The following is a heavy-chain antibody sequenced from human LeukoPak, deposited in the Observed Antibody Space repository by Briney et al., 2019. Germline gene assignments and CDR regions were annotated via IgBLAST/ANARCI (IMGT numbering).Heavy chain of an antibody. CDR3: ATDRATQYFDY. D-gene: IGHD2-15*01. J-gene: IGHJ4*02. CDR1: GITFRCYG. CDR2: IWYDGSNK. V-gene: IGHV3-30*02. Sequence: GGSLRLSCAASGITFRCYGMHWVRQTPGKGLEWVAFIWYDGSNKYYADSVKGRFTISIDNSRNTLFLQMNSLRAEDTAVYYCATDRATQYFDYWGQGTLVSVSS.